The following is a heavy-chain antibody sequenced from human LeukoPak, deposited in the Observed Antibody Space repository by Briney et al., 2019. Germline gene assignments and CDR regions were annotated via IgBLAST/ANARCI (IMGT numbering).Heavy chain of an antibody. CDR2: ITSSGSYT. D-gene: IGHD4-23*01. J-gene: IGHJ3*02. CDR3: ARVNDYGGNDDAFDI. Sequence: PGGSLRLSCAASSSYAMSWVRQAPGKGLEWVSAITSSGSYTYYADSVKGRFTISRDNSKNTLYLQMNSLRAEDTAVYYCARVNDYGGNDDAFDIWGQGTMVTVSS. V-gene: IGHV3-23*01. CDR1: SSYA.